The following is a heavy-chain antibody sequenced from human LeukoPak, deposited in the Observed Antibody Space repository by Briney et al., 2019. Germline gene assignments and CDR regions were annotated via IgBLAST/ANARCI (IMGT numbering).Heavy chain of an antibody. CDR1: GFTFSSYG. V-gene: IGHV3-30*02. D-gene: IGHD2-21*01. CDR3: TKIVAPDSNPIDY. Sequence: GGSLRLSCAASGFTFSSYGMHWVRQAPGKGLEWVAVIWCDGSNKYYADSVKGRFTISRDNSKNTLYLQMNSLRAEDTAVYYCTKIVAPDSNPIDYWGQGTLVTVSS. J-gene: IGHJ4*02. CDR2: IWCDGSNK.